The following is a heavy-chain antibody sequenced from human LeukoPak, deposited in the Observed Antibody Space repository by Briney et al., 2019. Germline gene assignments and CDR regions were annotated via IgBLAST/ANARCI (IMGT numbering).Heavy chain of an antibody. D-gene: IGHD6-6*01. CDR2: IPYDGSNK. J-gene: IGHJ4*02. Sequence: GGSLRLSFSASGFTFSSYGMHWVRQAPGKGLEWVAFIPYDGSNKYYADSVKGRFTISRDNSKNTLYLQMNSLRAEDTAVYYCAKSRREEIRDLFDYWGQGTLVTVSS. CDR1: GFTFSSYG. CDR3: AKSRREEIRDLFDY. V-gene: IGHV3-30*02.